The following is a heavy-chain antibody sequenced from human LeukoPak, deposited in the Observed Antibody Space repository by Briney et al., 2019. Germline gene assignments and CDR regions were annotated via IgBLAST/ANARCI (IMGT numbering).Heavy chain of an antibody. D-gene: IGHD3-22*01. CDR1: GLTFSSYA. Sequence: PGGSLRLSCAASGLTFSSYAMSWVRQAPGKGLEWVSGISGSGGSTYYADSVKGRFTISRDNSKNTLYLQMNSLRADDTAVYYCAKDLSDHYDSSGYYYVISAFDIWGQGTMVTVSS. CDR2: ISGSGGST. J-gene: IGHJ3*02. CDR3: AKDLSDHYDSSGYYYVISAFDI. V-gene: IGHV3-23*01.